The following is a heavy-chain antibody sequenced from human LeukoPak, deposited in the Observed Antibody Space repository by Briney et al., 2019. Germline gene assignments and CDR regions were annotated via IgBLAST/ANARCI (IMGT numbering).Heavy chain of an antibody. D-gene: IGHD3-9*01. CDR1: GGSFSGYY. J-gene: IGHJ4*02. CDR3: ARSAIWALNFDY. V-gene: IGHV4-34*01. Sequence: SETLSLTCAVYGGSFSGYYWSWIGQPPGKGLEWIGEINHSGSTNYNPSLKSRVTISVDTSKNQFSLKLSSVTAADTAVYYCARSAIWALNFDYWGQGTLVTVSS. CDR2: INHSGST.